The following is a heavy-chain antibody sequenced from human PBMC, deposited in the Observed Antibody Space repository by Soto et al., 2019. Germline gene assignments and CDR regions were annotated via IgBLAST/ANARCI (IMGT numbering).Heavy chain of an antibody. J-gene: IGHJ5*02. CDR1: GGSISGYY. V-gene: IGHV4-59*01. CDR3: ARGNAGYDSSGDLGWFDP. Sequence: SETLSLTCTVSGGSISGYYWSWIRQPPGKGLEWIGYIYYSGSTNYNPSLKSRVTISVDTSKNQFSLKLSSVTAADAAVYYCARGNAGYDSSGDLGWFDPWGHGTLVTVSS. CDR2: IYYSGST. D-gene: IGHD3-22*01.